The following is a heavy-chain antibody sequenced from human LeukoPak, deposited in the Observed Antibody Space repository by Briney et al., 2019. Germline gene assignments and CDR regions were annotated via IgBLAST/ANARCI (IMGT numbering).Heavy chain of an antibody. J-gene: IGHJ6*02. V-gene: IGHV3-30*18. CDR3: AKTRGSYYYYGMDV. D-gene: IGHD2-2*01. Sequence: GTSLRLSCAASGFTFSSYGMHWVRQAPGKGLEWVAVISYDGSNKYYADSVKGRFTISRDNSKNTLYLQMNSLRAEDTAVYYCAKTRGSYYYYGMDVWGQGTTVTVSS. CDR1: GFTFSSYG. CDR2: ISYDGSNK.